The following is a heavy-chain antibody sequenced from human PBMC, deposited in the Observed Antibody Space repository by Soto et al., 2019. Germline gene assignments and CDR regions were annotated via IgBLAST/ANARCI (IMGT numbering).Heavy chain of an antibody. CDR3: TKVLVYCSGGNCFTFDY. Sequence: EVQLVESGGGLVKPGGSLRLSCAASGFPFSKAWMSWVRQVPGKGLEWVGRIKSKADGGTTDYAAPVKGRFTISSDDSSNTLYLQMNSLKTEDTAVYYCTKVLVYCSGGNCFTFDYWGQGAVVTVSS. D-gene: IGHD2-15*01. V-gene: IGHV3-15*01. CDR1: GFPFSKAW. J-gene: IGHJ4*02. CDR2: IKSKADGGTT.